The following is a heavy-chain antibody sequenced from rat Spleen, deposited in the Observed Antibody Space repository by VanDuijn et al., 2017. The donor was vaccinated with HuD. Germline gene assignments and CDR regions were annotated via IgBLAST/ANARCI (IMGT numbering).Heavy chain of an antibody. CDR3: ARSSFNYGGFSHQFDY. CDR2: INNAGST. Sequence: EVQLQESGPGLVKPSQSLSLTCSVTGYSITNAYRWNWIRKFPGNKLEWMGYINNAGSTNYNPSLKSRISITRDTSKNQFFLQVNSVTTEDTATYYCARSSFNYGGFSHQFDYWGQGVMVTVSS. J-gene: IGHJ2*01. CDR1: GYSITNAYR. V-gene: IGHV3-3*01. D-gene: IGHD1-11*01.